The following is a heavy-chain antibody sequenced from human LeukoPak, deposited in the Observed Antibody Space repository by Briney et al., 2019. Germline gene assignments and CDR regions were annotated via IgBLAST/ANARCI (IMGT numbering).Heavy chain of an antibody. D-gene: IGHD6-6*01. Sequence: ASVKVSCKASGYTFTGYYMHWVRQATGQGLEWMGWMSPNSGNTGYAQKFQGRVTMTRNTSISTTYMELSSLRSEDTAVYYCARGSKGIAANWFDPWGQGTLVTVSS. CDR1: GYTFTGYY. J-gene: IGHJ5*02. V-gene: IGHV1-8*02. CDR3: ARGSKGIAANWFDP. CDR2: MSPNSGNT.